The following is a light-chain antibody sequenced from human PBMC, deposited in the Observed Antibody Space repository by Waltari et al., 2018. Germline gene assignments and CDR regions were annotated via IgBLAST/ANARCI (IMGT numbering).Light chain of an antibody. CDR1: QSISNW. J-gene: IGKJ1*01. Sequence: DIQMTQSPSTLSASVGDRVTITCRASQSISNWLAWYQQKPGKAPKLLIYKASNLESGVPSRVSGRGSGTEFTLTISSLQPDDFATYYCQQYDNYWTFGQGTKVEIK. CDR2: KAS. V-gene: IGKV1-5*03. CDR3: QQYDNYWT.